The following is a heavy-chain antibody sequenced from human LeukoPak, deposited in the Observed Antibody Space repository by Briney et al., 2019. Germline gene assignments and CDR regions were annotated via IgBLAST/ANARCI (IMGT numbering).Heavy chain of an antibody. CDR1: GGSINSYY. D-gene: IGHD6-13*01. V-gene: IGHV4-59*01. J-gene: IGHJ4*02. CDR3: ARVTGYMTD. Sequence: SETLSLTCTVSGGSINSYYWSWLRQPPGKGLEWIGYIYYSGSTNYNPPLKSRVTISVDTSKNQFSLRLSSVTAADTAVYYCARVTGYMTDWGQGALITVSS. CDR2: IYYSGST.